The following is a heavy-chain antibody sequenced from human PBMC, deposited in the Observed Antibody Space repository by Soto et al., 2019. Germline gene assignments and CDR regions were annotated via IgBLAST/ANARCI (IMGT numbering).Heavy chain of an antibody. J-gene: IGHJ6*02. CDR3: GGGCSGGGCFKYCMDV. CDR1: GGSISGYY. Sequence: SETLSLTCTVSGGSISGYYWSWIRQPPGKGLEWIGYIYYSGSTNYNPSLKSRVTISVDTSKNQFSLNLRFVTAAGAAVYYCGGGCSGGGCFKYCMDVWGQGNTLTVS. CDR2: IYYSGST. D-gene: IGHD2-15*01. V-gene: IGHV4-59*01.